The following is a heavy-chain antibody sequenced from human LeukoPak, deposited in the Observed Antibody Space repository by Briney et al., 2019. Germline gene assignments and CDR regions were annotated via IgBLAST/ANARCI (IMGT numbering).Heavy chain of an antibody. V-gene: IGHV4-4*09. J-gene: IGHJ3*02. CDR2: IYTSGST. CDR3: ARFSRAFDI. CDR1: GGSISSDY. Sequence: SETLSLTCTVSGGSISSDYWSRIRQPPGKGLEWIGYIYTSGSTNYNPSLKSRVTISVDTSKTQFSLKLSSVTAADTAVYYCARFSRAFDIWGQGTMVTVSS.